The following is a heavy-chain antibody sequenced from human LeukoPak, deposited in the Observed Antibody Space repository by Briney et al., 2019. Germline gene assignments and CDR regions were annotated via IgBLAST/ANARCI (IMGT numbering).Heavy chain of an antibody. D-gene: IGHD3/OR15-3a*01. CDR3: ARGTYYYEF. CDR2: MNQFGTEI. V-gene: IGHV3-7*04. Sequence: PGGSLRLSCAASKFTFSDYYMTWVRQVPGKGPEWVAYMNQFGTEIKYLDSVKGRFTISRDNAKNSLYLWMTSLTADDTAVYYCARGTYYYEFWGQGTLVIVSS. CDR1: KFTFSDYY. J-gene: IGHJ4*02.